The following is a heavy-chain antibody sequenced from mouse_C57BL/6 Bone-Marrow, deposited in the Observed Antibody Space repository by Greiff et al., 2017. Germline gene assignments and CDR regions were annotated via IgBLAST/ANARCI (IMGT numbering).Heavy chain of an antibody. Sequence: QVQLKQSGAELARPGASVKLSCKASGYTFTSYGISWVKQRTGQGLEWIGEIYPRSGNTYYNEKFKGKATLTADKSSSTAYMELRSLTSEDSAVYFCARGNWQGAMDYWGQGTSVTVSS. D-gene: IGHD4-1*01. CDR3: ARGNWQGAMDY. CDR1: GYTFTSYG. J-gene: IGHJ4*01. CDR2: IYPRSGNT. V-gene: IGHV1-81*01.